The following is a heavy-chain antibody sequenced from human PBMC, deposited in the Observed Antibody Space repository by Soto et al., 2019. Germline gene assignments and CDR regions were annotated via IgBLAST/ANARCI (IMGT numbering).Heavy chain of an antibody. Sequence: QLQLQESGPGLVKPSETLSLTCTVSGGSTSSSSYYWGWIRQPPGKGLEWIGSIYYSGSTYYNPSLKSRVTISVDTSKNQFSLKLSSVTAADTAVYYCARRRSSSWPVFDYWGQRTLVTVSS. V-gene: IGHV4-39*01. D-gene: IGHD6-13*01. CDR2: IYYSGST. J-gene: IGHJ4*02. CDR1: GGSTSSSSYY. CDR3: ARRRSSSWPVFDY.